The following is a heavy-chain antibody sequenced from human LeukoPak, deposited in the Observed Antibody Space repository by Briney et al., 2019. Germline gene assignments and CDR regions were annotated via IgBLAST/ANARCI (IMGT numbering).Heavy chain of an antibody. V-gene: IGHV3-23*01. CDR2: ISGSGGST. Sequence: GGSLRLSGAASGFTFSSYAMSWVRQAPGKGLEWVSAISGSGGSTYYADSVKGRFTISRDNSKNTLYLQMNSLRAEDTAVYYCAKDPPIGPTACSRGSFDYWGQGTLVTVSS. CDR3: AKDPPIGPTACSRGSFDY. D-gene: IGHD2-15*01. J-gene: IGHJ4*02. CDR1: GFTFSSYA.